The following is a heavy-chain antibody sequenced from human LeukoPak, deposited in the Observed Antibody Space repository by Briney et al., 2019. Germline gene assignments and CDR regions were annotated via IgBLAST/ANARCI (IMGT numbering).Heavy chain of an antibody. D-gene: IGHD2-15*01. CDR1: GYTFTGYY. J-gene: IGHJ3*02. CDR2: INPNSGGT. CDR3: AREKVVVAATEGVAFDI. V-gene: IGHV1-2*02. Sequence: GASVKVSCKASGYTFTGYYMHWVRQAPGQGLAWMGWINPNSGGTNYAQKSQGRVTMTRDTSISTAYMELSRLRSDDTAVYYCAREKVVVAATEGVAFDIWGQGTMVTVSS.